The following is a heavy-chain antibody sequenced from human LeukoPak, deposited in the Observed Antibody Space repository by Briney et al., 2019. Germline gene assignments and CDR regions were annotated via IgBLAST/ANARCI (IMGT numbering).Heavy chain of an antibody. CDR2: IYCSGST. J-gene: IGHJ4*02. CDR1: GGSISSSSYY. Sequence: SETLSLTCTVSGGSISSSSYYWGWIRQPPGKELESIGSIYCSGSTYYNPSLKSRVTISVDTSKNQYSLKLRFVTAADAAMYFCASPRDRHYLLSRDFGIWGQGTLVTVSS. V-gene: IGHV4-39*01. D-gene: IGHD2-21*01. CDR3: ASPRDRHYLLSRDFGI.